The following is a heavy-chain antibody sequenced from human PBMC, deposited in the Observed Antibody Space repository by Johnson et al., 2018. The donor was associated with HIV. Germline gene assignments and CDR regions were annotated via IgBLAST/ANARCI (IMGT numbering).Heavy chain of an antibody. J-gene: IGHJ3*02. CDR2: LNAGGDT. CDR1: GIIVTGNF. Sequence: VQLVESGGGLVQPGGSLRLSCAASGIIVTGNFMSWVRQAPGKGLEWVSVLNAGGDTYYADSVKGRFTISRDRSKNTVSLQMNSLRVEDTAVYYCARDDRPDGFDIWGQGTMVTVSS. V-gene: IGHV3-66*01. D-gene: IGHD1-14*01. CDR3: ARDDRPDGFDI.